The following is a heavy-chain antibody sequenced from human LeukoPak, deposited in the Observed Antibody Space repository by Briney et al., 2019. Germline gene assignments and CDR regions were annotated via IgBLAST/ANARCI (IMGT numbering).Heavy chain of an antibody. CDR3: ARGSFEYSSSSVDY. D-gene: IGHD6-6*01. Sequence: PGRSLRLSCAASGFTFSSYAMHLVRQAAGKGLEWVAVISYDGSNKYYADSVKGRFTISRDNSKNTLYLQMNSLRAEDTAVYYCARGSFEYSSSSVDYWGQGTLVTVSS. CDR1: GFTFSSYA. V-gene: IGHV3-30-3*01. CDR2: ISYDGSNK. J-gene: IGHJ4*02.